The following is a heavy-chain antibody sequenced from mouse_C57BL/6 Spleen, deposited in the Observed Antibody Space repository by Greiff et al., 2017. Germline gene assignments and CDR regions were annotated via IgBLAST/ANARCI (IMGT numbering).Heavy chain of an antibody. CDR2: IDPSDSYT. Sequence: QVQLQQPGAELVKPGASVKLSCKASGYTFTSYWMQWVKQRPGQGLEWIGEIDPSDSYTNYNQKFKGKATLTVDTSSSTAYMQLSSLTSEDSAVYYCAISYAYYFDDWGQGTTLTVSS. J-gene: IGHJ2*01. V-gene: IGHV1-50*01. D-gene: IGHD1-1*01. CDR3: AISYAYYFDD. CDR1: GYTFTSYW.